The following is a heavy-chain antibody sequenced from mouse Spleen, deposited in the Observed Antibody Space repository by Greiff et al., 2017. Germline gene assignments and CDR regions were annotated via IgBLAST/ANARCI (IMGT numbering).Heavy chain of an antibody. J-gene: IGHJ4*01. CDR1: GYTFTDYY. Sequence: VQLQQSGPELVKPGASVKISCKASGYTFTDYYMNWVKQSHGKSLEWIGDINPNNGGTSYNQKFKGKATLTVDKSSSTAYMELRSLTSEDSAVYYCARRGTRAYYAMDYWGQGTSVTVSS. CDR3: ARRGTRAYYAMDY. CDR2: INPNNGGT. D-gene: IGHD3-3*01. V-gene: IGHV1-26*01.